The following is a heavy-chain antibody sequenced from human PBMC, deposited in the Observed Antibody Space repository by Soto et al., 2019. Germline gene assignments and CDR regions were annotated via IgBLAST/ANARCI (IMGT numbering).Heavy chain of an antibody. J-gene: IGHJ5*02. CDR1: GHSFISYH. CDR2: IFPNGGAT. Sequence: QALLVQSGAEVKKPGASVTISCKVSGHSFISYHIHWVRRAPGQGLDWLGRIFPNGGATKYAEKFRDRITLRADTYTNTVYLESRGLRSDDTAVYYCARDVVVGNSAYNYFDTWGQGTLLTVSS. CDR3: ARDVVVGNSAYNYFDT. D-gene: IGHD2-15*01. V-gene: IGHV1-46*01.